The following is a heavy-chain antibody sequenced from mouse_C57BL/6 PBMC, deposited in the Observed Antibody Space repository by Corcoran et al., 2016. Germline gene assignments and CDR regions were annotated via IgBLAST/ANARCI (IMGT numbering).Heavy chain of an antibody. J-gene: IGHJ4*01. D-gene: IGHD2-1*01. Sequence: QIQLQQSGPELVKPGASVKISCKASGYTFTDYYINWVKQRPGQGLEWIGWIYPGSGNTKNNEKFKCNATLTVDTSSSTAYMQLSSLTSEYSAVYFCARQQIYYCNPYAMDYLGQGTSVTVSS. CDR1: GYTFTDYY. CDR2: IYPGSGNT. V-gene: IGHV1-84*01. CDR3: ARQQIYYCNPYAMDY.